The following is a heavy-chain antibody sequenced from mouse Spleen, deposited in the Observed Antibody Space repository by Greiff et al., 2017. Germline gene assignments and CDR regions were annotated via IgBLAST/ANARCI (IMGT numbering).Heavy chain of an antibody. Sequence: QVQLQQPGAELVKPGASVKLSCKASGYTFTSYWMQWVKQRPGQGLEWIGEIDPSDSYTNYNQKFKGKATLTVDTSSSTAYMQLSSLTSEDSAVYYCARISTVVANGENYWGQGTTLTVSS. J-gene: IGHJ2*01. V-gene: IGHV1-50*01. CDR1: GYTFTSYW. CDR2: IDPSDSYT. CDR3: ARISTVVANGENY. D-gene: IGHD1-1*01.